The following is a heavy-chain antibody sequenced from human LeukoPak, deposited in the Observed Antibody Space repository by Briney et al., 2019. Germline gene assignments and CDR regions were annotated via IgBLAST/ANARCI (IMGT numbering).Heavy chain of an antibody. J-gene: IGHJ6*02. Sequence: GGSLRLSCAASRFTFSSYAMHWVRQAPGKGLEWVAVISYDGSNKYYADSVKGRFTISRDNSKNTLYLQMNSLRAEDTAVYYCARGYYDFWSGYYGWWDYYYGMDVWGQGTTVTVSS. D-gene: IGHD3-3*01. V-gene: IGHV3-30-3*01. CDR1: RFTFSSYA. CDR2: ISYDGSNK. CDR3: ARGYYDFWSGYYGWWDYYYGMDV.